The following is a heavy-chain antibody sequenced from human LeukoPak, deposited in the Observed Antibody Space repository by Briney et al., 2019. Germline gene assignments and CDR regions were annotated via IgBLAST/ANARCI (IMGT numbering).Heavy chain of an antibody. CDR1: GYTFTGYY. CDR3: ARDGVGYYDSSGYYYFQH. CDR2: INPNSGGT. J-gene: IGHJ1*01. V-gene: IGHV1-2*02. D-gene: IGHD3-22*01. Sequence: GASVKVSFKASGYTFTGYYMHWVRQAPGQGLEWMGWINPNSGGTNHAQKFQGRVTMTRDTSISTAYMELSRLRSDDTAVYYCARDGVGYYDSSGYYYFQHWGQGTLVTVSS.